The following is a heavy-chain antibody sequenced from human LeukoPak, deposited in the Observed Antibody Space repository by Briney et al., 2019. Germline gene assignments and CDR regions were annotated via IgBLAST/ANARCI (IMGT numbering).Heavy chain of an antibody. D-gene: IGHD3-10*01. CDR1: GYTFTSYY. CDR3: ARVDRLWFGELMYWFDP. J-gene: IGHJ5*02. Sequence: ASVKVSCKASGYTFTSYYMHWVRQAPGQRLEWMGIINPSGGSTNYAQKFQGRVTMTRDTSTRTVYMELSSLRSEDTAVYYCARVDRLWFGELMYWFDPWGQGTLVTVSS. CDR2: INPSGGST. V-gene: IGHV1-46*01.